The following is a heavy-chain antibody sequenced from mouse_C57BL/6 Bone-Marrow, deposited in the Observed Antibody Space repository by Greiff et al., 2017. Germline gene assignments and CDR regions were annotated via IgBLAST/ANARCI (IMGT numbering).Heavy chain of an antibody. V-gene: IGHV1-9*01. J-gene: IGHJ2*01. D-gene: IGHD2-4*01. CDR3: ARERLRRVFDY. CDR1: GYTFTGYW. CDR2: IFPGRGST. Sequence: QVQLQQSGAELMKPGASVKLSCKATGYTFTGYWIEWVKQRPGHGLEWIGEIFPGRGSTNYNEKFKGKATFTAATSSNTAYMQRLSLITEDSAIYYCARERLRRVFDYWGQGTTLTVAS.